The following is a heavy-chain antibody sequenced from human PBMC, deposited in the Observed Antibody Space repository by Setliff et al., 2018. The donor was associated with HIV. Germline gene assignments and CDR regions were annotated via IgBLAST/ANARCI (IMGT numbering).Heavy chain of an antibody. CDR3: ARDLYTTSYYMTGY. V-gene: IGHV3-11*05. J-gene: IGHJ4*02. CDR2: ISSTGSYT. Sequence: GESLKISCAASGFTFRDYYMSWIRQAPGKGLEWVSYISSTGSYTNYADSVKGRLTISRDNAKNSLYLQMNSLRAEDTAVYYCARDLYTTSYYMTGYWGQGTLVTVSS. CDR1: GFTFRDYY. D-gene: IGHD1-26*01.